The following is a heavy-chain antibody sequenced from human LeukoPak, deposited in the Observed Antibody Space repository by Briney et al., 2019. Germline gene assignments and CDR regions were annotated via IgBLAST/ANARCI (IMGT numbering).Heavy chain of an antibody. CDR2: ISGSGGST. D-gene: IGHD2-21*02. V-gene: IGHV3-23*01. CDR3: AKVHPRAIRIVVVTAPNNWFDP. Sequence: GGSLRLSCAASGFTFSSYAMSWVRQAPGKGLEWVSAISGSGGSTYYADSVKGRFTISRDNSKNTLYLQMNSLRAEDTAVYYCAKVHPRAIRIVVVTAPNNWFDPWGQGTLVTVSS. J-gene: IGHJ5*02. CDR1: GFTFSSYA.